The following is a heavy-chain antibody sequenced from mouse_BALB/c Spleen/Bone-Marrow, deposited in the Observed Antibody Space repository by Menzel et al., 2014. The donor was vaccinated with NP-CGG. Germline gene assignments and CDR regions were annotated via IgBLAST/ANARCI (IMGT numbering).Heavy chain of an antibody. Sequence: EVKLVESGGGLVKPGGSLKLSCAASGFTFSSFVMSWVRQTPEKRLEWVATISSGGGYTYYPDSVKGRITISRDNAKNSLYLQMSSLRSEDTAMYYCARQESIYDGYYGGFTYWGQGTLVTVFA. CDR3: ARQESIYDGYYGGFTY. J-gene: IGHJ3*01. D-gene: IGHD2-3*01. CDR1: GFTFSSFV. V-gene: IGHV5-9-2*01. CDR2: ISSGGGYT.